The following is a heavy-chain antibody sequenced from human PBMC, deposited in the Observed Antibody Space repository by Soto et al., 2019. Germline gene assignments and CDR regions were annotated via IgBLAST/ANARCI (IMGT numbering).Heavy chain of an antibody. V-gene: IGHV4-61*01. Sequence: SETLSLTCTVSGGSVSSGSYYWSWIRQPPGKGLEWIGYIYYSGSTNYNPSLKSRVTISVDTSKSQFSLKLSSVTAADTAVYYCARAMVVTQNWFDPWGQGTLVTVSS. J-gene: IGHJ5*02. CDR2: IYYSGST. CDR1: GGSVSSGSYY. D-gene: IGHD2-21*02. CDR3: ARAMVVTQNWFDP.